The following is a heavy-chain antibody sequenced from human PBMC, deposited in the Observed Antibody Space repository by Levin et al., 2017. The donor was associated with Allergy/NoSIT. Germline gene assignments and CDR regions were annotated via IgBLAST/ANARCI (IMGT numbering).Heavy chain of an antibody. CDR1: GFTFSDYY. Sequence: GESLKISCAASGFTFSDYYMSWIRQAPGKGLEWVSYISSSSSYTNYADSVKGRFTISRDNAKNSLYLQMNSLRAEDTAVYYCARDATTTVTSRYFDLWGRGTLVTVSS. D-gene: IGHD4-17*01. J-gene: IGHJ2*01. CDR2: ISSSSSYT. V-gene: IGHV3-11*05. CDR3: ARDATTTVTSRYFDL.